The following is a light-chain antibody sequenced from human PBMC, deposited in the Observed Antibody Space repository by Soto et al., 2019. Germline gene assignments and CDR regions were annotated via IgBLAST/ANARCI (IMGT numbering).Light chain of an antibody. CDR2: AAS. V-gene: IGKV1-39*01. CDR1: QSISSW. CDR3: QQSYNIPRAT. Sequence: GDRVTITCRASQSISSWLAWYQQKPGKAPRLLIYAASSLQSGVPPRFSGSGSGTDFTLTISSLQPEDFATYFCQQSYNIPRATFGQGTKVDIK. J-gene: IGKJ1*01.